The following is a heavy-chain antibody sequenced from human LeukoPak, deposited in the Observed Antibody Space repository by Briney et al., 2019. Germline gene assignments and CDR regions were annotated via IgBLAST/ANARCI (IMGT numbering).Heavy chain of an antibody. CDR2: ISRNGAAT. CDR1: GLSFGDYT. J-gene: IGHJ4*02. D-gene: IGHD3-22*01. V-gene: IGHV3-43*01. Sequence: GGSLRLSCEASGLSFGDYTMHWVRQPPGKGLEWVSLISRNGAATKYADSVRGRFTVSRDNSKNSLYLQMNSLRAEDTAVYYCARDQYYYDSSGYSFYFDYWGQGTLVTVSS. CDR3: ARDQYYYDSSGYSFYFDY.